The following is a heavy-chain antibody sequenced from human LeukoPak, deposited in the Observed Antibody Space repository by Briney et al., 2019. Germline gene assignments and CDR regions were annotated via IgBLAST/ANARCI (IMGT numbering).Heavy chain of an antibody. V-gene: IGHV1-3*04. D-gene: IGHD3-16*01. Sequence: ASVKVSCKASGYTFTTYAMHWVRQAPGQRLEWMGWFNTGNGDTRYSQKFQDRITLTRDTSASTAYMELASLRSEDTAVYYCARGRGELGIFDYGGQGPLATVSS. CDR2: FNTGNGDT. CDR1: GYTFTTYA. CDR3: ARGRGELGIFDY. J-gene: IGHJ4*02.